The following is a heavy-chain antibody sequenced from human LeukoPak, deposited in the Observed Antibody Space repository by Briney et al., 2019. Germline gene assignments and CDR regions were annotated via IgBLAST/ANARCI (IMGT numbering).Heavy chain of an antibody. CDR2: INQDGSEK. CDR1: GFTFSTYW. Sequence: GGSLRLSCAASGFTFSTYWMNWVRQAPGKGLEWVANINQDGSEKYYVDSVKGRFTISRDNSKNTLYLQMNSLRAKDTAVYYCARSLTDFWSGYYSGWFDPWGQGTLVTVSS. V-gene: IGHV3-7*01. CDR3: ARSLTDFWSGYYSGWFDP. J-gene: IGHJ5*02. D-gene: IGHD3-3*01.